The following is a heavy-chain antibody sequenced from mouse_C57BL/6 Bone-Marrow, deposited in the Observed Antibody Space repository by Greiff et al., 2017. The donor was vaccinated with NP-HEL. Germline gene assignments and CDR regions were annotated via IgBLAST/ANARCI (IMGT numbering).Heavy chain of an antibody. D-gene: IGHD2-2*01. J-gene: IGHJ2*01. V-gene: IGHV1-82*01. CDR1: GYAFSSSW. CDR3: EGWLLGY. Sequence: VQLQQSGPELVKPGASVKISCKASGYAFSSSWMNWVKQRPGKGLEWIGRIYPGDGDTNYNGKFKGKATLTADKSSSTAYMQLSSLTSEDSAVYFCEGWLLGYWGQGTTLTVSS. CDR2: IYPGDGDT.